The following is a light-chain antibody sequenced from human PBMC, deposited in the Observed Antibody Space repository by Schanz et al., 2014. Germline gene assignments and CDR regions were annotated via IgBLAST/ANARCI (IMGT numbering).Light chain of an antibody. CDR1: SSNIGSNT. V-gene: IGLV1-44*01. CDR2: SNN. Sequence: QSVLTQPPSASGTPGQWVTISCSGSSSNIGSNTVNWYQQFPGTAPKLLIFSNNQRPSGVPDRFSGSKSGTSASLAISGLQSEDEADYYCSSYGGNLGVFGTGTKVTVL. J-gene: IGLJ1*01. CDR3: SSYGGNLGV.